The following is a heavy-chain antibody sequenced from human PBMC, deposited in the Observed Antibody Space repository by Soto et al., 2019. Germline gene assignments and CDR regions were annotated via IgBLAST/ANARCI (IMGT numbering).Heavy chain of an antibody. CDR3: ACIFSGGYGYGFYYYGMDV. V-gene: IGHV4-39*01. D-gene: IGHD5-18*01. CDR1: GGSISSSSYY. Sequence: SETLALTCTVSGGSISSSSYYWGWIRQPPGKGLEWIGSIYYSGSTYYNPSLKSRVTISVDTSKNQFSLKLSSVTAADTAVYYCACIFSGGYGYGFYYYGMDVWGQGTTVT. J-gene: IGHJ6*02. CDR2: IYYSGST.